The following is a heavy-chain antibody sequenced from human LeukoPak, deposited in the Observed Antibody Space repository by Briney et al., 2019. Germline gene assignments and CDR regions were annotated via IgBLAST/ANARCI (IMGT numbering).Heavy chain of an antibody. Sequence: GGSLRLSCAASGFIFSSYAMRWVRQAPGKGLEWVSAISGSGGSTYYADSVKGRFTISRDNSKNTLYLQMNSLRAEDTAVYYCAKGPSIVVVPAAIHHWGQGTLVTVSS. CDR3: AKGPSIVVVPAAIHH. V-gene: IGHV3-23*01. D-gene: IGHD2-2*02. CDR2: ISGSGGST. CDR1: GFIFSSYA. J-gene: IGHJ5*02.